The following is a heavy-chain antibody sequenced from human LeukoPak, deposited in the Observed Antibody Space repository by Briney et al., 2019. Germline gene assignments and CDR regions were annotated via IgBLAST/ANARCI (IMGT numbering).Heavy chain of an antibody. V-gene: IGHV4-39*01. J-gene: IGHJ4*02. Sequence: SETLSLTCTVSGGSISSSTYYWGWIRQPPGKGLEWLGSIYYSGSTYYNPSLKSRVTISVDTSKNQFSLKLTSVTAADTAVYYCARIAVATGYDCFDYWGQGILVTVSS. CDR3: ARIAVATGYDCFDY. CDR2: IYYSGST. CDR1: GGSISSSTYY. D-gene: IGHD5-12*01.